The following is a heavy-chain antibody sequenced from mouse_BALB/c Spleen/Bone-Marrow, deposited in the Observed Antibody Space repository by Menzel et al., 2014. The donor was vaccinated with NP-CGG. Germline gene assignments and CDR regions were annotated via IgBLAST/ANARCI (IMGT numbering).Heavy chain of an antibody. CDR2: INPSTGYT. Sequence: VQLQESGAELAKPGASVKMSSKASGYNFTSYWMHWVKQRPGQGLEWIGYINPSTGYTEYNQKFKDKATLTADKSSSTAYMQLSSPTSEDSAVYYCAREYYGSSGYFDVWGAGTTVTVSS. D-gene: IGHD1-1*01. V-gene: IGHV1-7*01. CDR1: GYNFTSYW. CDR3: AREYYGSSGYFDV. J-gene: IGHJ1*01.